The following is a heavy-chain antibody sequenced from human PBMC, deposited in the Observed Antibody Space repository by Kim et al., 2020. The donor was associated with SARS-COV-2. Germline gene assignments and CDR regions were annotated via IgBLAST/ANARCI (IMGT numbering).Heavy chain of an antibody. D-gene: IGHD3-10*01. CDR2: IQYSGST. CDR3: ARHRFPQEQRRGGGWF. V-gene: IGHV4-39*01. Sequence: SETLSLTCSVSDGSISSDRYYWGWIRQPPGQGLDWIGSIQYSGSTYYSPALKSRVTIYVDTYKNQFSLKLTSVTAADTAEVYCARHRFPQEQRRGGGWF. J-gene: IGHJ5*01. CDR1: DGSISSDRYY.